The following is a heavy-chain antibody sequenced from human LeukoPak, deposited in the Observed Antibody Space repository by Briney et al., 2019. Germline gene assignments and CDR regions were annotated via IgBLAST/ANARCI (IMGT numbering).Heavy chain of an antibody. CDR2: ISGTSSTI. CDR3: ASPRTAEYNFDY. V-gene: IGHV3-48*04. CDR1: GFSFSSYS. D-gene: IGHD1-1*01. J-gene: IGHJ4*02. Sequence: PGGSLRLSCVASGFSFSSYSMNWVRQAPGKGLEWLSYISGTSSTIYYADSVKGRFTISRDNAKNSLYLQMNSLRAEDTAVYYCASPRTAEYNFDYWGQGMLVTVSS.